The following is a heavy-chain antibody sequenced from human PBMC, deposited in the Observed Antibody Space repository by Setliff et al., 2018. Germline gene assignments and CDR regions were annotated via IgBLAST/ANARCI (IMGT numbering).Heavy chain of an antibody. CDR3: VRGSGPRVVVAMPFDY. CDR2: INGNYDYT. Sequence: ASVKVSCKASADTFTGYYVHWVRQAPGQGLEWMGWINGNYDYTNYAQKFQDRVTITADTSTGTAYMELRSLTSDDTAVYYCVRGSGPRVVVAMPFDYWGQGTPVTVSS. V-gene: IGHV1-18*04. J-gene: IGHJ4*02. CDR1: ADTFTGYY. D-gene: IGHD2-2*01.